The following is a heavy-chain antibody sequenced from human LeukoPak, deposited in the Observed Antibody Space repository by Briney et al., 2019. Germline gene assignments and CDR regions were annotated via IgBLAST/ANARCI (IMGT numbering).Heavy chain of an antibody. J-gene: IGHJ6*02. CDR1: GFTFHDYA. D-gene: IGHD3-10*01. V-gene: IGHV3-9*01. CDR3: AKDMGYGSGLLGAYYGMDV. CDR2: ISWNSDNI. Sequence: GRSLRLSCAASGFTFHDYAMHWVRQAPGKGLEWVSGISWNSDNIGYADSVKGRFTISRDNTKNSLYLQMNSLRTEDTALYYCAKDMGYGSGLLGAYYGMDVWGQGTTVTVSS.